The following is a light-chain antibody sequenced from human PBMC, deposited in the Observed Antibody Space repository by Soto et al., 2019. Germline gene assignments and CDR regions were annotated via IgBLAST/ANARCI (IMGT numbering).Light chain of an antibody. V-gene: IGLV1-44*01. J-gene: IGLJ1*01. CDR1: SSNIGTNA. Sequence: QSVLTQPPSASGTPGQRVTISCSGSSSNIGTNAVSWYQQLPGTAPKLLIYSEIQRPSGVPDRFSGPKSGTSASLAISGLQSEDEADYYCAAWDDSLNGYVFGTGTKVTVL. CDR2: SEI. CDR3: AAWDDSLNGYV.